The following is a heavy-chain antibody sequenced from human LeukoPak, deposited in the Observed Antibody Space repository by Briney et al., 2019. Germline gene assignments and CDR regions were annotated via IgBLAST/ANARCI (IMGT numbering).Heavy chain of an antibody. CDR1: GGSFSGYY. Sequence: SETLSLTCAVYGGSFSGYYWSWIRQPPGKGLEWIGEINHSGSTNYNPSLKSRVTISVDTSKNQFSLKLSSVTAADTAVYYCARGGYINLYNWFDPWGQGTLVIVSS. D-gene: IGHD5-18*01. J-gene: IGHJ5*02. CDR3: ARGGYINLYNWFDP. V-gene: IGHV4-34*01. CDR2: INHSGST.